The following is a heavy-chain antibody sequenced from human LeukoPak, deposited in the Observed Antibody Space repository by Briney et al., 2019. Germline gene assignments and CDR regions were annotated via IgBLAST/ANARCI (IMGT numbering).Heavy chain of an antibody. CDR2: ISYDGSNK. D-gene: IGHD6-13*01. J-gene: IGHJ6*02. CDR1: GFTFSSYA. V-gene: IGHV3-30*04. CDR3: ARDAQIAAAGNDYYGMDV. Sequence: PGRSLRLSCAASGFTFSSYAMHWVRQAPGKGLEWVAVISYDGSNKYYADSVKGRFTISRDNSKNTLYLQMNSLRAEDTAGYYCARDAQIAAAGNDYYGMDVWGQGTTVTVSS.